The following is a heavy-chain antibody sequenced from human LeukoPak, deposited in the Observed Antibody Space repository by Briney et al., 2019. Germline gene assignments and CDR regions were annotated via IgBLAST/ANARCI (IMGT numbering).Heavy chain of an antibody. J-gene: IGHJ4*02. CDR1: GDSVTGYY. CDR2: IYKIGTT. V-gene: IGHV4-59*02. Sequence: SETLSLTCTVFGDSVTGYYLNWVRQPPGKGLEWIGHIYKIGTTNYNPSLKSRLTITADTSKNQFSLKLRSVTAADTAVYYCVIGVGWQPDYWGQGALVTVSS. CDR3: VIGVGWQPDY. D-gene: IGHD2-15*01.